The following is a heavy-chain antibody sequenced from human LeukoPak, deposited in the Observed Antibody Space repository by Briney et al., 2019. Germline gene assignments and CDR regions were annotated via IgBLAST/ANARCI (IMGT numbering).Heavy chain of an antibody. CDR2: MNPNSGNT. V-gene: IGHV1-8*01. CDR1: GYTFTSYD. Sequence: ASVKVSCKASGYTFTSYDINWVRQATGQGLEWMGWMNPNSGNTGYAQKFQGRVTMTRNTSISTAYMELSSLRSEDTAVYYCARGVSMDYDGYSYWFDPWGQGTLVTVSS. CDR3: ARGVSMDYDGYSYWFDP. J-gene: IGHJ5*02. D-gene: IGHD5-24*01.